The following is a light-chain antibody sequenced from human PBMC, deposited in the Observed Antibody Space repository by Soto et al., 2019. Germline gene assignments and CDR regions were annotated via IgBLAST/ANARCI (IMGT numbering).Light chain of an antibody. CDR1: QDVESW. V-gene: IGKV1-12*01. J-gene: IGKJ1*01. CDR2: AAS. Sequence: IQMTQSPSFLSASVGDIVTITCRASQDVESWLAWYQKKQGKAPKLLIYAASSLQSGVPSRLRGSGYGTDLTFTISSMKNEDFEIYYCQQGSSFTWTFGQGTKVDIK. CDR3: QQGSSFTWT.